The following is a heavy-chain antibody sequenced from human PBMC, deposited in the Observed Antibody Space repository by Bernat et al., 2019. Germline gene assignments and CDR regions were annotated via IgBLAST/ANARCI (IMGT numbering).Heavy chain of an antibody. D-gene: IGHD3-3*01. CDR1: GGSFSGYY. J-gene: IGHJ3*02. V-gene: IGHV4-34*01. CDR2: INHSGST. Sequence: QVQLQQWGAGLLKPSETLSLTCAVYGGSFSGYYWSWIRQPPGKGLEWIGEINHSGSTNYNPSLKSRVTISVDTSKNQFSLKLSSVTAADTAVYYCARSRSIPYYDFWSGYYAYDAFDIWGQGTMVTVSS. CDR3: ARSRSIPYYDFWSGYYAYDAFDI.